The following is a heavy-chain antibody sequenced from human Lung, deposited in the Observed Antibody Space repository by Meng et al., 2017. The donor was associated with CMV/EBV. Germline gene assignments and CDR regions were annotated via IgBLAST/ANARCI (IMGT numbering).Heavy chain of an antibody. CDR2: ISSSGSTI. Sequence: GESLKISCAASGFTFSSYEMNWVRQAPGKGLEWVSYISSSGSTIYYADSVKGRFTISRDNAKNSLYLQMNSLRAEDTAVYYCARDLSIVVTHGGYWYFALWGRCNL. V-gene: IGHV3-48*03. CDR3: ARDLSIVVTHGGYWYFAL. CDR1: GFTFSSYE. D-gene: IGHD2-15*01. J-gene: IGHJ2*01.